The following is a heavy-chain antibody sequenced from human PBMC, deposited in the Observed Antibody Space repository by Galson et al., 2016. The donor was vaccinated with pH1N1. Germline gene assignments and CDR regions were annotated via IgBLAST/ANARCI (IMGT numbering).Heavy chain of an antibody. J-gene: IGHJ3*02. V-gene: IGHV3-23*01. D-gene: IGHD5-12*01. CDR3: AKANFGGYDLDAFDI. CDR2: VSGSGGYT. CDR1: GFGFSSYA. Sequence: SLRLSCAASGFGFSSYAMSWVRQAPGKGLEWVSSVSGSGGYTYDADSVKGRFTISRDNSNRTLYLQMNSLRVEDTALYDCAKANFGGYDLDAFDIWGQGTMVTVSS.